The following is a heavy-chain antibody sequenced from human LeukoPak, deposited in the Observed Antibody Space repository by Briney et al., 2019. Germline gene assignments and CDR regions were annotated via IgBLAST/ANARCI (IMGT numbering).Heavy chain of an antibody. CDR1: GYSFTAYY. J-gene: IGHJ4*02. CDR2: INPNSGGT. Sequence: ASVKVSCKASGYSFTAYYIHWVRQAPGQGLEWMGRINPNSGGTNYARKFQGRVTMTRDTSISTAYMELSRLRSDDTAVYYCASMDYDSSGYYSFDVYWGQGTLVTVSS. V-gene: IGHV1-2*06. CDR3: ASMDYDSSGYYSFDVY. D-gene: IGHD3-22*01.